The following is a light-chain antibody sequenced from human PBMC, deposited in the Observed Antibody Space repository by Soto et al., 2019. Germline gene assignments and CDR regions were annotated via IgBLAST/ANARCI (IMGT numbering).Light chain of an antibody. CDR1: SNDVGNYNY. Sequence: QSALTQPASVSGSPGQSITISCTGTSNDVGNYNYVSWYQHHPGRAPKLMIYEVSNRPSGVSIRFSGSKSGNTASLTISGLQAEDEANYYCSSYTSSTTHVIFGGGTKVTVL. CDR3: SSYTSSTTHVI. CDR2: EVS. V-gene: IGLV2-14*01. J-gene: IGLJ2*01.